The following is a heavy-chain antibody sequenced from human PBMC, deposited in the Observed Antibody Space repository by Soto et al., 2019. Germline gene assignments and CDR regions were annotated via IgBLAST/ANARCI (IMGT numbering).Heavy chain of an antibody. CDR3: AKDLRRGGEASIGYYFDY. V-gene: IGHV3-30*18. Sequence: PGGSMRLSCAASGFTFSSYGMHWVRQAPGKGLEWVAVISYDGSNKYYADSVKGRFTISRDNSKNTLYLQMNSLRAEDTAVYYCAKDLRRGGEASIGYYFDYWGQGXLVTVYS. CDR1: GFTFSSYG. D-gene: IGHD2-15*01. CDR2: ISYDGSNK. J-gene: IGHJ4*02.